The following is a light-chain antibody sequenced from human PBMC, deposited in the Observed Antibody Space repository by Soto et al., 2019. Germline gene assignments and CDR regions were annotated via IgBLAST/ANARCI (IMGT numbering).Light chain of an antibody. Sequence: QSALTQPASVSGSPGQSITISCTGTSSDVGGYNYVSWYQQHPGKAPKLMIYEVTQRPSGVPDRFSGSKSGNTASLTVSGLQAEDDADYYCSSFTISRNTVIFGGGTKLTVL. CDR2: EVT. J-gene: IGLJ2*01. V-gene: IGLV2-14*01. CDR3: SSFTISRNTVI. CDR1: SSDVGGYNY.